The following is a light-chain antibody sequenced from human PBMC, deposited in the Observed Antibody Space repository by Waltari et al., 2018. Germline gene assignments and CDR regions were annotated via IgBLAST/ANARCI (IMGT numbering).Light chain of an antibody. J-gene: IGKJ4*01. Sequence: AVSLGERATINCKSSQSVLYSSNNKNYLAWYQQKPGQPPKLLIYWASTRESGVPDRFSGSGSGTDFTLTISSLQAEDVAVYYCQQYYSTPLTFGGGTKV. V-gene: IGKV4-1*01. CDR2: WAS. CDR3: QQYYSTPLT. CDR1: QSVLYSSNNKNY.